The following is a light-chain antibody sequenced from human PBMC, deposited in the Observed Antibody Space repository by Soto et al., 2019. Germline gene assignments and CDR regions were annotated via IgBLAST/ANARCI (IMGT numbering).Light chain of an antibody. CDR1: QSVSNNY. J-gene: IGKJ5*01. CDR3: QQYGSSPT. CDR2: GAS. Sequence: VLTQSPVTLSLSPGERATLSFRASQSVSNNYLAWYQQKPGQAPRRLIYGASSRATGIPDRFSGSGSGTDFTLTISRLEPEDFAVYYCQQYGSSPTFGEGTRLEIK. V-gene: IGKV3-20*01.